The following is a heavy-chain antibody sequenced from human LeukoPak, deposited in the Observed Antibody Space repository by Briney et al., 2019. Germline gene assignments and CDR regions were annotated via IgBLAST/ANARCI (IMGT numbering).Heavy chain of an antibody. CDR1: GGSFSGYY. D-gene: IGHD3-22*01. CDR3: ARKYAYYDSSGFKDY. Sequence: SETLSLTCAVYGGSFSGYYWSWIRQPPGKGLEWIGEINHSGSTNYNPSLKSRVTISVDMSKNQFSLKLSSATAADTAVYYCARKYAYYDSSGFKDYWGQGTLVTVSS. J-gene: IGHJ4*02. CDR2: INHSGST. V-gene: IGHV4-34*01.